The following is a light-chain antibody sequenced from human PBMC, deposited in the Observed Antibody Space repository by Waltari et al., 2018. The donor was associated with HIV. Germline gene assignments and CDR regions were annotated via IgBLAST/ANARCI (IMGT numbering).Light chain of an antibody. CDR2: DNN. Sequence: QSVLTPPPSVSAAPGKKVNTSCPGSSPHIRNKYLSWYQQLPGTAPKLLIYDNNKRPSGIPDRFSGSKSGTSATLGITGLQTGDEADYYCGTWDNSLSAGGVFGTGTKVTVL. J-gene: IGLJ1*01. CDR1: SPHIRNKY. CDR3: GTWDNSLSAGGV. V-gene: IGLV1-51*01.